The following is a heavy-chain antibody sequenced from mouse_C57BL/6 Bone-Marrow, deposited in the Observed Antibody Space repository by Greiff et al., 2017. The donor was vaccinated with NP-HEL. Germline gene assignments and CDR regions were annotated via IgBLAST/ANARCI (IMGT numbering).Heavy chain of an antibody. V-gene: IGHV1-64*01. CDR2: IHPNSGST. D-gene: IGHD1-1*01. CDR3: ARIHYYGSSSAY. J-gene: IGHJ3*01. Sequence: QVQLQQPGAELVKPGASVKLSCKASGYTFTSYWMHWVKQRPGQGLEWIGMIHPNSGSTNYNEKFKSKATLTVDKSSSTAYTQLSSLTSEDSAVYYCARIHYYGSSSAYWGQGTLVTVSA. CDR1: GYTFTSYW.